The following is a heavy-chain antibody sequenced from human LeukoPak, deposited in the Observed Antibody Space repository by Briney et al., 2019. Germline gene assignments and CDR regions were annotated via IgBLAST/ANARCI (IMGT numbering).Heavy chain of an antibody. CDR2: IYPGDSDT. CDR1: GYSFSSYW. V-gene: IGHV5-51*01. CDR3: ARQVDGSAPSDY. Sequence: GESLKISCKGSGYSFSSYWIGRVRQMPGKGLEWMGIIYPGDSDTRYSPSFQGPVTISADKSISTAYLQWSSLKASDTAIYYCARQVDGSAPSDYWGQGTLVTVSS. J-gene: IGHJ4*02. D-gene: IGHD3-22*01.